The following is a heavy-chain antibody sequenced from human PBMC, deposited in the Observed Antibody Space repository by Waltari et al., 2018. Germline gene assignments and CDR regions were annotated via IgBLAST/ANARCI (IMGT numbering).Heavy chain of an antibody. CDR3: ATSRPMVRGAKRSSGDY. V-gene: IGHV4-34*01. J-gene: IGHJ4*02. CDR2: INHSGST. CDR1: GGSFSGYY. Sequence: QVQLQQWGAGLLKPSETLSLTCAVYGGSFSGYYWSWIRQPPGKGLGWIVEINHSGSTNYNPSRKSRVTRSVDTSKNQFSLKLSSVTAADTAVYYCATSRPMVRGAKRSSGDYWGQGTLVTVSS. D-gene: IGHD3-10*01.